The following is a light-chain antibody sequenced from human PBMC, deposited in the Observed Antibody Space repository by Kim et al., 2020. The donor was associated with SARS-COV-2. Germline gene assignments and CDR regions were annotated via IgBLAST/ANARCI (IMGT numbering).Light chain of an antibody. CDR2: IAS. CDR1: RGVTSNY. CDR3: HQYGSPPST. Sequence: SPGEKATLSCRASRGVTSNYLAWYQQKPGQAPRLLIYIASIRATGIPDRFSGSGSGTEFTLTISRLEPEDFAVYYCHQYGSPPSTFGQGTRLEIK. V-gene: IGKV3-20*01. J-gene: IGKJ5*01.